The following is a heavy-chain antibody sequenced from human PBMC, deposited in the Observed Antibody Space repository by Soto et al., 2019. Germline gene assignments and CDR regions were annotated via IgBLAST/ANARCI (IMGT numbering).Heavy chain of an antibody. D-gene: IGHD2-15*01. J-gene: IGHJ5*01. CDR3: AKDRDSVMVVTATFDS. Sequence: GGSLRLSCAASGFTFSSYAMSWVRQAPGKGLEWVSIISGSGGTTFYADSVKGRFTISRDNSQNTLYLQMNSLRAEDTAVYFCAKDRDSVMVVTATFDSWGQGTLVTVSS. CDR1: GFTFSSYA. V-gene: IGHV3-23*01. CDR2: ISGSGGTT.